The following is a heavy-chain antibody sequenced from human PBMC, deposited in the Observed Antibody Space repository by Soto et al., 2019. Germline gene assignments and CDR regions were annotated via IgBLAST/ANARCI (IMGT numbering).Heavy chain of an antibody. D-gene: IGHD4-17*01. CDR3: AKGRDSTLLRWQYFDN. J-gene: IGHJ4*02. CDR1: GFTFSLYG. V-gene: IGHV3-30*18. Sequence: QVQLVESGGDVVQPGRSLRLSCAVSGFTFSLYGMHWVRQAPGKGLEWVAFISYEGRNKYYADSVKGRFTLSRDNSKNTLCLQMESLRPEDTAVYYCAKGRDSTLLRWQYFDNWGQGTQVTVSS. CDR2: ISYEGRNK.